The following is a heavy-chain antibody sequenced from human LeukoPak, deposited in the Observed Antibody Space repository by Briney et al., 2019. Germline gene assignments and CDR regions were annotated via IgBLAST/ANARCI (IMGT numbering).Heavy chain of an antibody. CDR1: GFTFSSYV. V-gene: IGHV3-48*03. CDR3: ARKQNCDY. J-gene: IGHJ4*02. CDR2: ISGSGSTR. Sequence: GGSLRLSCAASGFTFSSYVMNWVRQAPGKGLEWVSYISGSGSTRYYADSVKGRFTVSRDNAKNSLDLQMNSLRAEDTAVYYCARKQNCDYWGQGTLVTVSS.